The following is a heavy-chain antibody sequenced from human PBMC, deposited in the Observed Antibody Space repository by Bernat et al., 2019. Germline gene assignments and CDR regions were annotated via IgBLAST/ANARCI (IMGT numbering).Heavy chain of an antibody. CDR2: TYYRSKWYT. J-gene: IGHJ3*01. V-gene: IGHV6-1*01. D-gene: IGHD6-13*01. CDR3: ARGSAAFTRNDAFDF. CDR1: GDSVSSYSVA. Sequence: QVQLQQSGPGLVKPSQTLSLTCTVSGDSVSSYSVAWHWIRQSPSRGLEWLGRTYYRSKWYTDYVLSVKSRITINPDTSKNQFFLHLNSMTPEDTAVYYCARGSAAFTRNDAFDFWGQGTMVTVSS.